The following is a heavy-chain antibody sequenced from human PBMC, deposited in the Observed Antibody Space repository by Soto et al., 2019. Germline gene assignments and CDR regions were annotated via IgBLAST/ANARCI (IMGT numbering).Heavy chain of an antibody. CDR3: AKAGVSKYCSSTSCYFGY. CDR2: ISGSGGST. D-gene: IGHD2-2*01. J-gene: IGHJ4*02. CDR1: EFTFSSYA. Sequence: GGSLRLSCAASEFTFSSYAMSWVRQAPGKGLEWVSAISGSGGSTYYADSVKGRFTISRDNSKNTLYLQMNSLRAEDTAAYYCAKAGVSKYCSSTSCYFGYWGQGTLVTVSS. V-gene: IGHV3-23*01.